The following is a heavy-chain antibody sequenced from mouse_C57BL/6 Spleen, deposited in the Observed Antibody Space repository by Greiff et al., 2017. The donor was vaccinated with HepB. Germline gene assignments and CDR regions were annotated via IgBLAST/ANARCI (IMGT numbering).Heavy chain of an antibody. CDR1: GFTFSSYT. V-gene: IGHV5-9*01. D-gene: IGHD2-1*01. Sequence: EVQVVESGGGLVKPGGSLKLSCAASGFTFSSYTMSWVRQTPEKRLEWVATISGGGGNTYYPDSVKGRFTISRDNAKNTLYLQMSSLRSEDTALYYCARSMVTTHYFDYWGQGTTLTVSS. CDR2: ISGGGGNT. CDR3: ARSMVTTHYFDY. J-gene: IGHJ2*01.